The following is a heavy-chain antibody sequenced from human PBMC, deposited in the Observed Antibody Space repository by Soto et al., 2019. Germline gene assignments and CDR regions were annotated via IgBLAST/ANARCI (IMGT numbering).Heavy chain of an antibody. J-gene: IGHJ5*02. CDR3: ARDIRSYSSSWYHNWFDP. D-gene: IGHD6-13*01. CDR2: IYHSGST. Sequence: SETLSLTCAVSGYSISSGYYWGWIRQPPGKGLEWIGSIYHSGSTYYNPSLKSRVTISVDTSKNQFSLKLSSVTAADTAVYYCARDIRSYSSSWYHNWFDPWGRGTLVTVSS. CDR1: GYSISSGYY. V-gene: IGHV4-38-2*02.